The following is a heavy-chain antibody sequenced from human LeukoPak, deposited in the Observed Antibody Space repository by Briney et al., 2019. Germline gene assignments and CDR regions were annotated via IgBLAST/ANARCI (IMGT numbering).Heavy chain of an antibody. J-gene: IGHJ4*02. CDR3: AKGSAFLMDY. D-gene: IGHD6-19*01. CDR1: GFTFSDYY. V-gene: IGHV3-30*02. CDR2: IRYDGSNK. Sequence: EGSLRLSCAASGFTFSDYYMSWIRQAPGKGLEWGAFIRYDGSNKYYADSVKGRFTISRDNYKNTLYLQMNSLRAEDTAVYYCAKGSAFLMDYWGQGTLVTVSS.